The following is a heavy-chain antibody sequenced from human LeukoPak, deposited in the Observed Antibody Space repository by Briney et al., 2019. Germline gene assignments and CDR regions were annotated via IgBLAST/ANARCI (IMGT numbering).Heavy chain of an antibody. CDR3: AKLTGYSSGWVDY. D-gene: IGHD6-19*01. CDR2: IKQDGSDI. Sequence: PGGSLRLSCAASGFTFSNYWMSWVRQAPGKGLEWVANIKQDGSDIYYVDPVKGRFTISRDNAKNSLYLQMNSLRPEDTALYYCAKLTGYSSGWVDYWGQGTLVTVSS. V-gene: IGHV3-7*03. J-gene: IGHJ4*02. CDR1: GFTFSNYW.